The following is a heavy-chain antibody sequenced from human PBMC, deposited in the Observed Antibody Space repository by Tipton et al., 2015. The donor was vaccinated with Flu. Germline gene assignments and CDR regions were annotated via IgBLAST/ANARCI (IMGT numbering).Heavy chain of an antibody. Sequence: MQLVQSGGGLIQPGGSLRLSCAASGFSFSSYEMNWVRQAPGKGLEWLSYITSSGRTIYYADSVKGRFTISRDNTKNSLYLQMNSLRAEDTAVYYCATEGSYYRVDYWGQGTLVTVSS. J-gene: IGHJ4*02. CDR2: ITSSGRTI. CDR3: ATEGSYYRVDY. V-gene: IGHV3-48*03. CDR1: GFSFSSYE. D-gene: IGHD1-26*01.